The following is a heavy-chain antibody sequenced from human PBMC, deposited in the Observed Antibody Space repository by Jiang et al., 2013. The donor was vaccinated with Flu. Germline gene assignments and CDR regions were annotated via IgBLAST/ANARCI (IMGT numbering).Heavy chain of an antibody. CDR2: ISLDGDRI. J-gene: IGHJ5*02. D-gene: IGHD1-1*01. CDR3: AKDLAGNPVFGYNWFDL. V-gene: IGHV3-30*18. Sequence: GVVQPGMSLRLSCTASGFIFSNYAMHWVRQAPGEGLEWVALISLDGDRIHYADSVKGRFTISRDNSKNSVFLQMNSLRVDDTAVYYCAKDLAGNPVFGYNWFDLWGQGTLVTVSS. CDR1: GFIFSNYA.